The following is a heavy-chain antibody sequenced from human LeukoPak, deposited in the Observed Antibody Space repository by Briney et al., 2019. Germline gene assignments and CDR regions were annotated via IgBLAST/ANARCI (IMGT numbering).Heavy chain of an antibody. Sequence: SVKVSCKASGFTFTSSAVQWVRQARGQRLEWIGWIVVGSGNTNYAQKFQERVTITRDMSTSTAYMELSSLRSEDTAVYYCARGGYYYDSSGYYYNYWGQGTLVTVSS. J-gene: IGHJ4*02. V-gene: IGHV1-58*01. CDR3: ARGGYYYDSSGYYYNY. CDR1: GFTFTSSA. CDR2: IVVGSGNT. D-gene: IGHD3-22*01.